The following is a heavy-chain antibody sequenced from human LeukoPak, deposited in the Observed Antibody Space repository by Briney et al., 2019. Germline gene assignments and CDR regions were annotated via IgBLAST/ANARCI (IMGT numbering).Heavy chain of an antibody. D-gene: IGHD1-26*01. CDR3: AKDREGELLGY. CDR1: KFTFKNYG. V-gene: IGHV3-30*18. CDR2: ISYDGSNK. J-gene: IGHJ4*02. Sequence: AGGSLRLSCAASKFTFKNYGMHWVRQAPGKGLEWVAVISYDGSNKYYADSVKGRFTISRDNSKNTLYLQMNSLRAEDTAVYYCAKDREGELLGYWGQGTLVTVSS.